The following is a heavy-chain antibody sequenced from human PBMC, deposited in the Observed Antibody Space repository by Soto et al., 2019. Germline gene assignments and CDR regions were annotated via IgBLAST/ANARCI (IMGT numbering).Heavy chain of an antibody. CDR3: AQILQSGAVAGTFGYFDY. Sequence: GGSLRLSCAASGFTFSSYAMSWVRQAPGKGLEWVSAISGSGGSTYYADSVKGRFTISRDNSKNTLDLQMNSLRAEDTAVYYCAQILQSGAVAGTFGYFDYWGQGTLVTVSS. V-gene: IGHV3-23*01. CDR1: GFTFSSYA. CDR2: ISGSGGST. J-gene: IGHJ4*02. D-gene: IGHD6-19*01.